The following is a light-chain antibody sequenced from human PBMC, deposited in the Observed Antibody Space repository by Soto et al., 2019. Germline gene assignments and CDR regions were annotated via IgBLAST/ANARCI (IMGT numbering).Light chain of an antibody. CDR2: DAS. CDR1: QDISNY. V-gene: IGKV1-33*01. CDR3: CQQSYTTPLT. J-gene: IGKJ4*01. Sequence: IQLTQSPSSLSASVGDRVTLTCKASQDISNYLNWYQQKPGKAPKLLIYDASNLETGVPSRFSGSGSGTDFTFTISSLQPEDIATYYWCQQSYTTPLTFGGGTKVDIK.